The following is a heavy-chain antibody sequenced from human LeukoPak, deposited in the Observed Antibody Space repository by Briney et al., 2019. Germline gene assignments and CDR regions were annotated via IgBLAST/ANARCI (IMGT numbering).Heavy chain of an antibody. CDR3: ARDGYYGSGSYYSFDY. CDR1: GFTFSSYS. V-gene: IGHV3-7*01. J-gene: IGHJ4*02. CDR2: IKQDGSEK. Sequence: PGGSLRLSCAASGFTFSSYSMNWVRQAPGKGLEWVANIKQDGSEKYYVDSVKGRFTISRDNAKNSLYLQMNSLRAEDTAVYYCARDGYYGSGSYYSFDYWGQGTLVTVSS. D-gene: IGHD3-10*01.